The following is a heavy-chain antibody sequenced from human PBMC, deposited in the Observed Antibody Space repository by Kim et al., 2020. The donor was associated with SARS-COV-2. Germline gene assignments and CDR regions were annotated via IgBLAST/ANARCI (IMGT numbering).Heavy chain of an antibody. V-gene: IGHV3-48*04. CDR2: ISSSSSTI. J-gene: IGHJ6*02. CDR1: GFTFSSYS. CDR3: ARDSVGYYYYGMDV. Sequence: GGSLRLSCAASGFTFSSYSMNWVRQAPGKGLEWVSYISSSSSTIYYADSVKGRFTISRDNAKNSLYLQMNSLRAEDTAVYYCARDSVGYYYYGMDVWGQGTTVTVSS.